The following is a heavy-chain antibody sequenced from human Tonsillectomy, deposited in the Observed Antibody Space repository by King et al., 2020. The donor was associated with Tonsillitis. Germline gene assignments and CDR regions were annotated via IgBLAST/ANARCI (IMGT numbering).Heavy chain of an antibody. D-gene: IGHD1-26*01. CDR3: AREPRSVGSTRGDSFDI. J-gene: IGHJ3*02. Sequence: VQLVESGGGLVQPGGSLRLSCAASGFTFSSYAMSWVRQAPGKGLEWVSAISGRGGITYYTESVKGRFTISRDNSKNTLYLQMNSLRAEDTAVYYCAREPRSVGSTRGDSFDIWGQGTMVSVSS. CDR1: GFTFSSYA. V-gene: IGHV3-23*04. CDR2: ISGRGGIT.